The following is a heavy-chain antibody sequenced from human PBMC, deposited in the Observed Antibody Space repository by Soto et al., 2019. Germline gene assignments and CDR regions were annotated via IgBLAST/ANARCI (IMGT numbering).Heavy chain of an antibody. J-gene: IGHJ4*02. CDR1: GDSVSSVGFH. CDR2: IYNGGST. V-gene: IGHV4-30-4*01. CDR3: ARAPVGLDTISYFDY. Sequence: SETLSLTCTVSGDSVSSVGFHWAWLRRPPGKGLEWIGYIYNGGSTYYRPSLESRMHMSLDATRSHYSLRLTSVTAADTAVYFCARAPVGLDTISYFDYWGQGKLVTVSS. D-gene: IGHD3-3*01.